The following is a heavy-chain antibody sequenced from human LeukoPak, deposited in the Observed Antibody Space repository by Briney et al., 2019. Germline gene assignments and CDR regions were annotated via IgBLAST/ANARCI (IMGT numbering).Heavy chain of an antibody. CDR2: MNPNSGNT. J-gene: IGHJ6*02. CDR3: ARGTRHHYYYYGMDV. Sequence: ASVKVSCKASGYTFTNYDINWVRQATGQGLEWMGWMNPNSGNTGYAQKFQGRVTMTRNTSISTAYMELSSLRSEDTAVYYCARGTRHHYYYYGMDVWGQGTTVTVSS. CDR1: GYTFTNYD. V-gene: IGHV1-8*01.